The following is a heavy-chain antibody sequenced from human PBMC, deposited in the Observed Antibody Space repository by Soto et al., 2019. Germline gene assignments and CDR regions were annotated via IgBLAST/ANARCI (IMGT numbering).Heavy chain of an antibody. CDR3: ASSDGRY. Sequence: QVQLQESGPGLVKPSETLSLTCTVSGGSISSYYWSWIRQPPGKGLEWIGYIYYSGSTNYNPSLXXRXXISVATSQNQFSLNLSSVTAAATAVYYCASSDGRYWGQGTLVTVSS. CDR1: GGSISSYY. V-gene: IGHV4-59*01. J-gene: IGHJ4*02. CDR2: IYYSGST.